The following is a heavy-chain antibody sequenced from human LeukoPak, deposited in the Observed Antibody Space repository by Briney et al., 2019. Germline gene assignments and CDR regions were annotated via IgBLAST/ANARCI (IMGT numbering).Heavy chain of an antibody. CDR2: IPGSGDST. J-gene: IGHJ4*02. CDR1: GFTFSSYA. V-gene: IGHV3-23*01. Sequence: GGSLRLSCAASGFTFSSYAMYWVRQAPGRGLEWVSAIPGSGDSTYYADSVKGRFAISRNNSNNMLYLQMNSLRAEDTAVYYCAKRATMSGATYYFDYWGQGTLVTVSS. D-gene: IGHD5-12*01. CDR3: AKRATMSGATYYFDY.